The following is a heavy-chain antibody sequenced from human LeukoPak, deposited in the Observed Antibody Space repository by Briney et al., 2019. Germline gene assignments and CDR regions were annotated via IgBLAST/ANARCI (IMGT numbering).Heavy chain of an antibody. CDR3: ARVEKYTSSGPTDP. CDR1: GFTFSDYN. CDR2: ISRSGSTK. Sequence: PGGSLRLSCAASGFTFSDYNMRWIRQAPGKGLEWVSSISRSGSTKYYADSVKGRFTISRDNAKNSLFLQMNSLRAEDTAVYYCARVEKYTSSGPTDPWGQGTLVTVSS. V-gene: IGHV3-11*01. D-gene: IGHD6-13*01. J-gene: IGHJ5*02.